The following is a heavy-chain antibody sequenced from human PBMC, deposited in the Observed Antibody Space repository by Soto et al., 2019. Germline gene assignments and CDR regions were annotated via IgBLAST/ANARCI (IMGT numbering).Heavy chain of an antibody. CDR1: VDTFSTYT. D-gene: IGHD1-26*01. Sequence: QVQLVQSGAEVKKPGSSVKVSCKAPVDTFSTYTISWVRQAPRQVLEWMGRIIPTLGIIKYAQKFQGRVTITADKSTSTAYMELTSLRFDDTAVYYCARGNSGSYAWFDPWGQGTLVTVSS. CDR3: ARGNSGSYAWFDP. CDR2: IIPTLGII. J-gene: IGHJ5*02. V-gene: IGHV1-69*02.